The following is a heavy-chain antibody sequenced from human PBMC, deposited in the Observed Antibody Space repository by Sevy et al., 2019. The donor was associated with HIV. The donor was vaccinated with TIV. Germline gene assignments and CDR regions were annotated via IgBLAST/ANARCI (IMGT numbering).Heavy chain of an antibody. CDR2: TYYRSKFYN. J-gene: IGHJ4*02. V-gene: IGHV6-1*01. D-gene: IGHD2-15*01. Sequence: KQSQTLSLTCAISGDSVSRSDAASNWIRQYPSSGLEWLGRTYYRSKFYNYYASSVQSRLTIYADTSKNQLSQRLNSVTPGDTAVYYWARGGRCSGDTCYHFDHWGQGSLVTVSS. CDR1: GDSVSRSDAA. CDR3: ARGGRCSGDTCYHFDH.